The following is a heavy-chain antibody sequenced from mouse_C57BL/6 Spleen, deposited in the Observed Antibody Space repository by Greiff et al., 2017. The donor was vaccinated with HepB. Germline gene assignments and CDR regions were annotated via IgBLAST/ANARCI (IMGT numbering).Heavy chain of an antibody. Sequence: VQLKESGPELVKPGDSVKISCKASGYSFTGYFMNWVMQSHGKSLEWIGRINPYNGDTFYNQKFKGKATLTVDKSSSTAHMELRSLTSEDSAVYYCARGGYYGSSPYYFDYWGQGTTLTVSS. D-gene: IGHD1-1*01. CDR2: INPYNGDT. J-gene: IGHJ2*01. CDR1: GYSFTGYF. CDR3: ARGGYYGSSPYYFDY. V-gene: IGHV1-20*01.